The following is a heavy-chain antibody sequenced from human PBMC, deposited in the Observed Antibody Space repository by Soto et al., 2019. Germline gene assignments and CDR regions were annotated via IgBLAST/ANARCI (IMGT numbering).Heavy chain of an antibody. Sequence: ASVTVSCKASGYTFTSYGLNWVRRAPGQGLEWMGRIASHDGSTVSAQSFQGRLTLTRDTFTNTDYLELGALTSDDTGLYFCWRNDGDDSTNFWGQGTLVTVSS. CDR1: GYTFTSYG. CDR2: IASHDGST. J-gene: IGHJ4*02. CDR3: WRNDGDDSTNF. V-gene: IGHV1-18*04. D-gene: IGHD3-22*01.